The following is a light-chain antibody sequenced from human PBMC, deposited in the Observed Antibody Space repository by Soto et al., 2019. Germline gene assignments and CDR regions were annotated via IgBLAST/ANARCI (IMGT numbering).Light chain of an antibody. Sequence: EIVLTQSPGTLSVSPGERATLSCRASQSVSSSYLAWYQQKPGQAPRLLIYGASSRATGIPDRFSGSGSGTDFTLTISSLEPEDFGTYYCQQSYKMPSFGQGTRLEIK. CDR2: GAS. J-gene: IGKJ5*01. CDR3: QQSYKMPS. CDR1: QSVSSSY. V-gene: IGKV3-20*01.